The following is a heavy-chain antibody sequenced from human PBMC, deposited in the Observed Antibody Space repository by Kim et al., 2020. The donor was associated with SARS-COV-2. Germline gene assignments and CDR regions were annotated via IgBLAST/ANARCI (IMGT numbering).Heavy chain of an antibody. Sequence: SYAKKFQVRVTLTRSTSTSTVYMEMSSLRSEDTAAYYCASFGSTVTSFDYWGQGTLVTVSS. V-gene: IGHV1-46*01. CDR3: ASFGSTVTSFDY. J-gene: IGHJ4*02. D-gene: IGHD4-17*01.